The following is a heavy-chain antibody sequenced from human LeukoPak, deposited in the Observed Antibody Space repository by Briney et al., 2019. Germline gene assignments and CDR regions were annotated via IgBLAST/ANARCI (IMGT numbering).Heavy chain of an antibody. Sequence: TSETLPLTCTVSGGSISNTYYYWGWIRQPPGKGLEYIGSVNYNGYAFYNPSLKSRVTISVDTSKNQFSLKLSSVTAADTAVYYCARGSSSWYLPPLDYWGQGTLVTVSS. CDR2: VNYNGYA. CDR1: GGSISNTYYY. J-gene: IGHJ4*02. CDR3: ARGSSSWYLPPLDY. D-gene: IGHD6-13*01. V-gene: IGHV4-39*07.